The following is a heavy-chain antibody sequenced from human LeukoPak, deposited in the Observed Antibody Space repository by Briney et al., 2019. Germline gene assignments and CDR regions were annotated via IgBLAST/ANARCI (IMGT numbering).Heavy chain of an antibody. D-gene: IGHD3-10*01. J-gene: IGHJ5*02. V-gene: IGHV3-23*01. CDR3: ARGGLSYYGSESYYSES. CDR2: ISGSGGST. Sequence: GSLRLSCAASGFTFSSYAMSWVRQATGQGLEWVSAISGSGGSTYYADSVKGRFTISRDNSNNTLYLQMSSLRADDTAIYYCARGGLSYYGSESYYSESWGQGTLVTVSS. CDR1: GFTFSSYA.